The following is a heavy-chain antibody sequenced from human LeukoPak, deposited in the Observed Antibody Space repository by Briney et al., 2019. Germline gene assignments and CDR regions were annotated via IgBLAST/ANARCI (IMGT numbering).Heavy chain of an antibody. Sequence: SQTLSLTCAISGDSVSSNSAAWNWIRQSPSRGLEWLGRTYYRSKWYNDYAVSVKSRITINPDTSKNQFSLQLNSVTPEDTAVYYCARDRPPIAARPSPTVGRSRQGSNRRGAIDYWGQGTLVTVSS. J-gene: IGHJ4*02. CDR2: TYYRSKWYN. CDR1: GDSVSSNSAA. CDR3: ARDRPPIAARPSPTVGRSRQGSNRRGAIDY. D-gene: IGHD6-6*01. V-gene: IGHV6-1*01.